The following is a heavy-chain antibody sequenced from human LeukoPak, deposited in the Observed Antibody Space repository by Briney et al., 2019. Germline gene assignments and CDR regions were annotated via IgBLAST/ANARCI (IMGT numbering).Heavy chain of an antibody. CDR3: ARDRYCSSTSCHRAWWFDP. CDR2: IYTSGRT. Sequence: SQTLSLTCTVSGGSISSGSYYWSWIRQPAGKGLEWIGRIYTSGRTNYNPSLKSRVTISVDTSKNQFSLKLSSVTAADTAVYCCARDRYCSSTSCHRAWWFDPWGQGTLVTVSS. D-gene: IGHD2-2*01. J-gene: IGHJ5*02. V-gene: IGHV4-61*02. CDR1: GGSISSGSYY.